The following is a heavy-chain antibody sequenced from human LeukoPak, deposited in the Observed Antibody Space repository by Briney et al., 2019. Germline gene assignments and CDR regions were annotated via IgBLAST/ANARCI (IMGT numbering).Heavy chain of an antibody. D-gene: IGHD4-17*01. Sequence: GGSLRLSCAASGFTFSSYSMNWVRQAPGKGLEWVSSISSSSSYIYYADSVKGRFTISRDNAKNSLYLQMNSLRAEDTAVYYSARRIGDYGDYHYFDYWGQGTLVTVSS. J-gene: IGHJ4*02. CDR2: ISSSSSYI. V-gene: IGHV3-21*01. CDR1: GFTFSSYS. CDR3: ARRIGDYGDYHYFDY.